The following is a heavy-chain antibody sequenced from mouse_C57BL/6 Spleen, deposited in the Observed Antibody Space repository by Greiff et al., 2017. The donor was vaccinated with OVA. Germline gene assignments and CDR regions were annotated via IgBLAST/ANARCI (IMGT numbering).Heavy chain of an antibody. CDR1: GYAFSSYW. CDR3: ARDSPYYDYDIAY. V-gene: IGHV1-80*01. Sequence: QVQLQQSGAELVKPGASVKISCKASGYAFSSYWMNWVKQRPGKGLEWIGQIYPGDGDTNYNGKFKGEATLTADKSSSTAYMQLSSLTSEDSAVYFCARDSPYYDYDIAYWGQGTLVTVSA. D-gene: IGHD2-4*01. CDR2: IYPGDGDT. J-gene: IGHJ3*01.